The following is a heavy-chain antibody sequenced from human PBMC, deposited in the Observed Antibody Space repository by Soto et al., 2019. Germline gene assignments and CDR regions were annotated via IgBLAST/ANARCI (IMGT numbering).Heavy chain of an antibody. CDR1: GGSFSGYY. Sequence: SEALSLTCAVYGGSFSGYYWSWIRQPPGKGLEWIGEINHSGSTNYNPSLKSQFTISVDTSKSQFSLKLSSVTAADTAVYYCARAAMYYYFWSGSTYYYYYMDVWGKGTTVTVSS. J-gene: IGHJ6*03. CDR2: INHSGST. D-gene: IGHD3-3*01. V-gene: IGHV4-34*01. CDR3: ARAAMYYYFWSGSTYYYYYMDV.